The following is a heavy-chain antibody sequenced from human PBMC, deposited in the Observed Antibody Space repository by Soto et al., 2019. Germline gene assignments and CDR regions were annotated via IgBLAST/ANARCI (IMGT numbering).Heavy chain of an antibody. Sequence: EVQVVESGGGLVQPGGSLRLSCAASGFIFSNYWMSWVRQAPGKGLEWVANIKQDGSEKHYVDSVKGRFTISRDNADNSLYLQMNRLRAEDTAVYYCAKNNLYCSSTNCFVFDYWGQGTLVTVSS. CDR1: GFIFSNYW. CDR3: AKNNLYCSSTNCFVFDY. D-gene: IGHD2-2*01. CDR2: IKQDGSEK. J-gene: IGHJ4*02. V-gene: IGHV3-7*01.